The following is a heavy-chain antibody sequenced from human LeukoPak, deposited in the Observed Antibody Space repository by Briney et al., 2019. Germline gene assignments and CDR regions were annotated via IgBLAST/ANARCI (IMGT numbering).Heavy chain of an antibody. V-gene: IGHV3-30*02. CDR1: GLTFSSYG. CDR2: IRYDGSNK. D-gene: IGHD3-10*01. Sequence: GGSLRLSCAASGLTFSSYGMDWVRQAPGKGREWVAFIRYDGSNKYYADSVKGRFTISRDNSTNTLYLQMNSLRAEDTAVYYCAKSLDRGGADYFDYGGQGTLVTVS. J-gene: IGHJ4*02. CDR3: AKSLDRGGADYFDY.